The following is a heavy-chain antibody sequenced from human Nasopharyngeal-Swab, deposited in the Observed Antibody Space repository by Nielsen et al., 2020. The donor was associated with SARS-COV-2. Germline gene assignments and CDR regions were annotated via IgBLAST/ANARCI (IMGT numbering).Heavy chain of an antibody. CDR1: GSSISSGYY. CDR3: ACHRTASFYY. CDR2: IYHSGST. Sequence: SETLSLTCTVSGSSISSGYYWDWIRQSPGKGLEWIGSIYHSGSTYYHPSLKSRVTISVDTSRNHFSLKLRSVTGADTAVYYCACHRTASFYYWGQGTLVTVSS. V-gene: IGHV4-38-2*02. D-gene: IGHD1-1*01. J-gene: IGHJ4*02.